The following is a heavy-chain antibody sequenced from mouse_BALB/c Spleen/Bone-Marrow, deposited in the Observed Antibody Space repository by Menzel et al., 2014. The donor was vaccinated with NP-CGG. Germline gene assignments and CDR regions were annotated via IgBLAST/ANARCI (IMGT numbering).Heavy chain of an antibody. V-gene: IGHV1S137*01. Sequence: QVQLQQSGAELVRPGVSVKISCKGSGYTFTDYAMHWVKQSHAKSLEWIGVISTYYGDASYNQKFKGKATMTVDKSSSTAYMELARLTSEDSAIYYCVIRYGYDGEAVAWFAYWGQGTLVTVSA. CDR3: VIRYGYDGEAVAWFAY. CDR2: ISTYYGDA. CDR1: GYTFTDYA. D-gene: IGHD2-2*01. J-gene: IGHJ3*01.